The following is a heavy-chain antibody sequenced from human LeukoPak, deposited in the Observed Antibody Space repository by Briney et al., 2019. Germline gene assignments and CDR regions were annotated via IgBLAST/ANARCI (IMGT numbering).Heavy chain of an antibody. V-gene: IGHV1-69*13. J-gene: IGHJ6*02. D-gene: IGHD6-19*01. CDR3: ARDRSIIAVAGPDSYYYYYGMDV. CDR1: GGTFSSYA. CDR2: IISIFGTA. Sequence: ASVKVSCKASGGTFSSYAISWVRQAPGQGLEWMGGIISIFGTANYAQKFQGRVTITADESTSTAYMELSSLRSEDTAVYYCARDRSIIAVAGPDSYYYYYGMDVWGQGTTVTVSS.